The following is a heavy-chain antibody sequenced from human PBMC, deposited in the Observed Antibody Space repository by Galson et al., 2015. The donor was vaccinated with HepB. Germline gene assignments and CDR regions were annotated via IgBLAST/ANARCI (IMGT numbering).Heavy chain of an antibody. CDR1: GYPFSDYG. D-gene: IGHD3-9*01. J-gene: IGHJ4*02. CDR2: INTGNGNR. Sequence: CKASGYPFSDYGIHWVRQAPGQRLEWMGWINTGNGNRKYSQKFEGRVTFTRDTSASTVYMELRSQRSEDMTVYYCARALTGARLLDYWGQGTLVTVSS. CDR3: ARALTGARLLDY. V-gene: IGHV1-3*04.